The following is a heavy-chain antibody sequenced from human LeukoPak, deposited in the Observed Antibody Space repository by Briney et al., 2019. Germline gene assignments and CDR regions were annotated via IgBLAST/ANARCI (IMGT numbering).Heavy chain of an antibody. CDR1: GGSFSGYY. V-gene: IGHV4-34*01. CDR3: ASLTRRAFDI. D-gene: IGHD1-14*01. J-gene: IGHJ3*02. Sequence: PSETLSLTCAVYGGSFSGYYWSWIRQPPGKGLEWIGEINHSGSTNYNPSLKSRVTISVDTSKNQFSLKLSSVTAADTAVYYCASLTRRAFDIWGQGTMVTVSS. CDR2: INHSGST.